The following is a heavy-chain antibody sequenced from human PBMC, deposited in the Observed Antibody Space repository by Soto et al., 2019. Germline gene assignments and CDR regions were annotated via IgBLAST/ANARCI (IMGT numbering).Heavy chain of an antibody. CDR2: IYYSGST. V-gene: IGHV4-39*01. Sequence: SETLSLTCTVSGGSISSSSYYWGWIRQPPGKGLEWIGSIYYSGSTYYNPSLKSRVTISVDTSKNQFSLKLSSVTAADTGVYYCARGIMITFGGVIAIREYYFDYWGQGTLVTVSS. CDR3: ARGIMITFGGVIAIREYYFDY. D-gene: IGHD3-16*02. CDR1: GGSISSSSYY. J-gene: IGHJ4*02.